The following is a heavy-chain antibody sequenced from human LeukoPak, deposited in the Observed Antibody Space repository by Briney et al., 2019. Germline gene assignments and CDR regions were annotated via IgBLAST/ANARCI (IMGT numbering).Heavy chain of an antibody. Sequence: GGSLSLSCAASGFTFSNFVMHWVRQAPGKGLEWVASISPDGTNKYYADSVKGRFTVSTDNSKNTLYLQVNSLRADDTAVFYCGREGGNYVYDYWGQGTLVTVSS. CDR1: GFTFSNFV. CDR3: GREGGNYVYDY. CDR2: ISPDGTNK. D-gene: IGHD4-11*01. J-gene: IGHJ4*02. V-gene: IGHV3-30-3*01.